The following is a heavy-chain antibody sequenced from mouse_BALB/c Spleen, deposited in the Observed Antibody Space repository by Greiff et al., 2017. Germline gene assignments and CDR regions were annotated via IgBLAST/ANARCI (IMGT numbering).Heavy chain of an antibody. CDR1: GFSLTGYG. J-gene: IGHJ3*01. CDR3: ARRDGSRDWFAY. D-gene: IGHD1-1*01. CDR2: IWSGGST. V-gene: IGHV2-2*02. Sequence: VKLVESGPGLVAPSQSLSITCTVSGFSLTGYGVNWVRQSPGKGLEWLGVIWSGGSTDYNAAFISRLSISKDNSKSQVFFKMNSLQANDTAIYYCARRDGSRDWFAYWGQGTLVTVSA.